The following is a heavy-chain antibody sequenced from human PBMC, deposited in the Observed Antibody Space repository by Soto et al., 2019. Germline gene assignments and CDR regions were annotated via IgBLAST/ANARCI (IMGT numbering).Heavy chain of an antibody. Sequence: QVQLQESGPGLVKPSDTLSLTCAVSGYSISSSNWWGWIRQHPGKGLEWIGYIYYSGTTYYNPSLKSRVTMSVDTSQNQFSLQMTSVTAVDTAVYYCARREIQGPIDYWGQGTLVTVSS. D-gene: IGHD1-26*01. J-gene: IGHJ4*02. CDR3: ARREIQGPIDY. CDR1: GYSISSSNW. V-gene: IGHV4-28*01. CDR2: IYYSGTT.